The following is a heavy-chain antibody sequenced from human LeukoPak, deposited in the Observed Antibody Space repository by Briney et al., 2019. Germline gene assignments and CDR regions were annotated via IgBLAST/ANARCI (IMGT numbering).Heavy chain of an antibody. J-gene: IGHJ4*02. CDR2: FDPEDGET. CDR1: GYTLTELS. V-gene: IGHV1-24*01. Sequence: ASVKVSCKVSGYTLTELSMHWVRQAPGKGLEWMGGFDPEDGETIYAQKFQGRVTMTEDTSTDTAYMELSSLRSDDTAVYYCATNMDYYDSSGYSGGWGQGTLVTVSS. D-gene: IGHD3-22*01. CDR3: ATNMDYYDSSGYSGG.